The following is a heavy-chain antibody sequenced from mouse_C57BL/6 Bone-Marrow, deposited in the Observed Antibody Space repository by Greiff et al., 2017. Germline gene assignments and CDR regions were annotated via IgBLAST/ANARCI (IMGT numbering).Heavy chain of an antibody. CDR3: ARKNYDCASYYFDY. Sequence: EVQLVESGGGLVKPGGSLKLSCAASGFTFSSYAMSWVRQTPEKRLEWVATISDGGSYTYYPDNVKGRFTISRDNAKNNLYLQMSHLKSEDTAMYYCARKNYDCASYYFDYWGQGTTLTVSA. D-gene: IGHD2-4*01. J-gene: IGHJ2*01. V-gene: IGHV5-4*01. CDR2: ISDGGSYT. CDR1: GFTFSSYA.